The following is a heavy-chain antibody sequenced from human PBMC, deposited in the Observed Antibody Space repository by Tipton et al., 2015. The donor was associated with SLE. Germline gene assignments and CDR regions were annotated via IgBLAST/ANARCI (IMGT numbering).Heavy chain of an antibody. D-gene: IGHD2-2*03. Sequence: GSLRLSCTTSGFTFSSYAMSWVRQAPGKGLEWVSTFSGRGGTTYYTDSVKGRFTTSRDISKSTLYLQMNSLRAEDTAIYYCAKDAGSLDNHWDYWGQGTLVTVSS. CDR3: AKDAGSLDNHWDY. CDR1: GFTFSSYA. V-gene: IGHV3-23*01. CDR2: FSGRGGTT. J-gene: IGHJ4*02.